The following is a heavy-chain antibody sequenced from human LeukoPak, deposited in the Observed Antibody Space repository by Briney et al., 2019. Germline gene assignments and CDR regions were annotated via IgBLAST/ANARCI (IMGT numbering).Heavy chain of an antibody. CDR3: ARGGQYSGYGTTFEY. Sequence: SETLSLTCTVSGGSISSYYWSWIRQPAGKGLEWIGRMSTSGSTNYNPSLKSRVTISVDTSKNQLSLKLSSVTAADTAVYYCARGGQYSGYGTTFEYWGQGTLVTVSS. CDR2: MSTSGST. J-gene: IGHJ4*02. CDR1: GGSISSYY. V-gene: IGHV4-4*07. D-gene: IGHD5-12*01.